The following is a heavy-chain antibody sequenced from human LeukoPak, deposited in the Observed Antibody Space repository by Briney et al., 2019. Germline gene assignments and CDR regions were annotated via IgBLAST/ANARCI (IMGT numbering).Heavy chain of an antibody. D-gene: IGHD1-26*01. V-gene: IGHV3-33*06. CDR1: GFTFSSYG. J-gene: IGHJ4*02. Sequence: GRALRLSCAAPGFTFSSYGMHSVRQAPDKGLEWVAVIWYDGSNKYYADSVKGRFTTSRDNSKNTLYLQMNSLRDADTAVYYCAKTGSPDYWGQGTLVTVSS. CDR3: AKTGSPDY. CDR2: IWYDGSNK.